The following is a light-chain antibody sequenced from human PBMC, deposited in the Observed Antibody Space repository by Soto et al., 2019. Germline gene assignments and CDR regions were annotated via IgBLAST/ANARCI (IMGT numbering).Light chain of an antibody. CDR1: QTLLHSNGYTY. CDR3: MQGLRPMYT. CDR2: LGS. Sequence: IALTQYPLSLSVTPGEPASSSCRSSQTLLHSNGYTYLNWYLQKPGQSPQLLIYLGSNRASGVPDRFSGSVSGTDFTLKINRVQAEDVGVFYCMQGLRPMYTFGHGTKLEIK. V-gene: IGKV2-28*01. J-gene: IGKJ2*01.